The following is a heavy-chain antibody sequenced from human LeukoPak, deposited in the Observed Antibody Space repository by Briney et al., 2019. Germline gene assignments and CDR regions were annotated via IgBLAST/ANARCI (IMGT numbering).Heavy chain of an antibody. CDR3: GKAFKQVVLAGVSPNWFDL. J-gene: IGHJ5*02. D-gene: IGHD2-15*01. CDR2: ISGSGGSA. CDR1: GLRFNTYA. Sequence: PGGSLRLSCAASGLRFNTYAMTWIRQPPGRGLEWVSAISGSGGSAYYADSVKGRFTISRDNSNSTLFLQMSGLSGEDTAVYYCGKAFKQVVLAGVSPNWFDLWGQGTLVTVSS. V-gene: IGHV3-23*01.